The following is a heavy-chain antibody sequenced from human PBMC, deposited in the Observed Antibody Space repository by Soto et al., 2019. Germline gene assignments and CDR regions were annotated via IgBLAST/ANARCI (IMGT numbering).Heavy chain of an antibody. V-gene: IGHV4-59*11. D-gene: IGHD1-7*01. CDR2: IYHSATT. CDR3: ARVPCNYVGWFDP. CDR1: GGCISIHY. J-gene: IGHJ5*02. Sequence: SETLSLTCTVSGGCISIHYWSWIRQPPGKGLEWIGSIYHSATTNYNASLKSRLTISVDVSNNQFSLSLRSVTAPDTSVYYCARVPCNYVGWFDPWGQGTPVTVSS.